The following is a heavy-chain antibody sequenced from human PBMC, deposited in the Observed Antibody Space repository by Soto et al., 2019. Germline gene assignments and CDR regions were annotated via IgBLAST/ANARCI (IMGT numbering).Heavy chain of an antibody. CDR3: ARDSTPLRKLLHAFDI. V-gene: IGHV4-59*01. Sequence: SETLSLTCTVSGGSISSYYWSWIRQPPGKGLEWIGYIYYSGSSNYNPSLKSRVPISVDTSKNQISLKLSSVTAADTAVYYCARDSTPLRKLLHAFDIWGQGTMVTVSS. D-gene: IGHD5-18*01. J-gene: IGHJ3*02. CDR2: IYYSGSS. CDR1: GGSISSYY.